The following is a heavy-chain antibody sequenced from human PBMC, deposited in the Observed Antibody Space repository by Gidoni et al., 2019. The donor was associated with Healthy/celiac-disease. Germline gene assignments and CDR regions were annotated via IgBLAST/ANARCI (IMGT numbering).Heavy chain of an antibody. CDR3: AKDRRIVGATWDY. CDR2: ISGSGGST. V-gene: IGHV3-23*01. J-gene: IGHJ4*02. D-gene: IGHD1-26*01. Sequence: ELQQLESGGGLVQPGGSLRLSCAASVFTFSSYAMSWVRQAPGKGLEWVSAISGSGGSTYYADAVKGRFTISRDNAKNTLYLQMNSLRAEETAVYYCAKDRRIVGATWDYWGQGTLVTVSS. CDR1: VFTFSSYA.